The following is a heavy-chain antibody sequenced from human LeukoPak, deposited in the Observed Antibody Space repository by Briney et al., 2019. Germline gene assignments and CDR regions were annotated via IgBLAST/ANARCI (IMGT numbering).Heavy chain of an antibody. CDR1: GGSISSYY. CDR3: ARHSTSGWNWFDP. D-gene: IGHD6-19*01. J-gene: IGHJ5*02. V-gene: IGHV4-59*08. CDR2: IYYSGST. Sequence: PSDTLSLTCTVSGGSISSYYWSWIRQPPGKGLEWIGYIYYSGSTNYNPSLKSRVTISVDTSKNQFSLKLTSVTAADTAVYYCARHSTSGWNWFDPWGQGTLVTVSS.